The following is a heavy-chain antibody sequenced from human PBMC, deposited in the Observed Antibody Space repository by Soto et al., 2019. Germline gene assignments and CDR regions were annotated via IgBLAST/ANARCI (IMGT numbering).Heavy chain of an antibody. CDR3: AIDSSSWPEYFQH. D-gene: IGHD6-13*01. Sequence: PGGSLRLSCAASGFTFSSYAMSWVRQAPGKGLEWVSAISGSGGSTYYADSVKGRFTISRDNSKNTLYLQMNSLRAEDTAVYYCAIDSSSWPEYFQHWGQGTLVTVSS. CDR1: GFTFSSYA. J-gene: IGHJ1*01. V-gene: IGHV3-23*01. CDR2: ISGSGGST.